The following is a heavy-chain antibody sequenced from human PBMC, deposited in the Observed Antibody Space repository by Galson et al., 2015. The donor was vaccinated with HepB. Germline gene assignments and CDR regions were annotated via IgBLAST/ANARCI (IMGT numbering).Heavy chain of an antibody. V-gene: IGHV3-21*01. CDR1: GFTFSSYW. Sequence: SLRLSCAASGFTFSSYWMSWVRQAPGKGLEWVSSISSSSSYIYYADSVKGRFTISRDNAKNSLYLQMNSLRAEDTAVYYCARSDFDWLSYYYYGMDVWGQGTTVTVSS. J-gene: IGHJ6*02. D-gene: IGHD3-9*01. CDR3: ARSDFDWLSYYYYGMDV. CDR2: ISSSSSYI.